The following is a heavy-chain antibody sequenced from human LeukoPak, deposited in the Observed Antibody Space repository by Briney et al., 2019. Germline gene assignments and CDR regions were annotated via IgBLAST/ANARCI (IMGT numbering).Heavy chain of an antibody. CDR3: ARDHHRRYYDSQARDTFDI. D-gene: IGHD3-22*01. J-gene: IGHJ3*02. V-gene: IGHV1-46*01. CDR2: INPSGGST. CDR1: GYTFTSYY. Sequence: ASVKVSCKASGYTFTSYYMHWVRQAPGQGLEWMGIINPSGGSTSYAQKFQGRVTMTRDMSTSTAYMELRSLRSDDTAVYYCARDHHRRYYDSQARDTFDIWGQGTMVTVSS.